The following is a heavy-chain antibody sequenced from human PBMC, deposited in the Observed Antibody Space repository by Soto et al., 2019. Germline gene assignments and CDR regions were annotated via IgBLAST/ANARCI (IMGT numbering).Heavy chain of an antibody. CDR3: AKEAGDH. CDR1: GGTFNTYA. CDR2: IIPIFGIK. Sequence: QMQLVQSGAEVKERGSSVKISCKTSGGTFNTYALTWVRQAPGQGLEWIGGIIPIFGIKNVAQRFQGRVTINADEYLTTAYMEMTSMRSYDTAVYYCAKEAGDHWGQGTLVTVSS. V-gene: IGHV1-69*01. J-gene: IGHJ4*02. D-gene: IGHD3-10*01.